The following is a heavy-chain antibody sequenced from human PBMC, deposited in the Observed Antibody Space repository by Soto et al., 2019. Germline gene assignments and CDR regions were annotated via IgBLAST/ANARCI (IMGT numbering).Heavy chain of an antibody. D-gene: IGHD2-21*02. CDR1: GGSGGSFSGYY. CDR3: ASTQYGGNSSGAFDI. CDR2: INHSGST. V-gene: IGHV4-34*01. Sequence: SETLSLTCAVYGGSGGSFSGYYWSWIRQPPGKGLEWIGEINHSGSTNYNPSLKSRVTISVDRSKNQFSLKLSSVTAADTAVYYCASTQYGGNSSGAFDIWGQGTMVTVSS. J-gene: IGHJ3*02.